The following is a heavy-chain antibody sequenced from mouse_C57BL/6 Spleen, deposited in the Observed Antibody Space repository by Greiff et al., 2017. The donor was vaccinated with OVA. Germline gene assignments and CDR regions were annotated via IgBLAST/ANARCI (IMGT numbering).Heavy chain of an antibody. CDR1: GFTFSDYG. CDR2: ISSGSSTI. V-gene: IGHV5-17*01. D-gene: IGHD2-12*01. CDR3: ARRNYNAMDY. J-gene: IGHJ4*01. Sequence: EVKLVESGGGLVKPGGSLKLSCAASGFTFSDYGMHWVRQAPEKGLEWVAYISSGSSTIYYADTVKGRFTISRDNAKNTLLLQMTSLRSEDTAMYYCARRNYNAMDYWGQGTSVTVSS.